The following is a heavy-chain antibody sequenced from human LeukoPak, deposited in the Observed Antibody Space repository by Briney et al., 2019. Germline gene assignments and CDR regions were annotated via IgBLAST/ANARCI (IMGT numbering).Heavy chain of an antibody. CDR3: ARIRRYDYDGFRPGWVYWYFDV. CDR1: GGSIGSCY. CDR2: IYYNGST. J-gene: IGHJ2*01. D-gene: IGHD4-23*01. Sequence: SETLSLTCTVSGGSIGSCYWSWIRQPPGKGLEWMGFIYYNGSTNYNPSLKSRITISVDTSKNQFSLKLNSVTAADTAIFYCARIRRYDYDGFRPGWVYWYFDVWGRGTLVTVSS. V-gene: IGHV4-59*01.